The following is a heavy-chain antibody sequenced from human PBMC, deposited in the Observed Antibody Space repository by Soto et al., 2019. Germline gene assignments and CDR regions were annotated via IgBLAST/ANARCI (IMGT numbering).Heavy chain of an antibody. CDR2: IYHTGNT. Sequence: SETLSLTCTVSGASISSSHYWTWVRQTPGRGLEWIGEIYHTGNTNYNPSLKSRVTLSLDKSKNQFSLRLDSVTAADTAVFYCARYPMDDYYRGMDVWGQGTTVTVSS. J-gene: IGHJ6*02. V-gene: IGHV4-4*02. CDR1: GASISSSHY. CDR3: ARYPMDDYYRGMDV.